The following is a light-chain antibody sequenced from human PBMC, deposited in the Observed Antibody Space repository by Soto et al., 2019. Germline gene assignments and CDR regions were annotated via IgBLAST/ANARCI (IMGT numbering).Light chain of an antibody. Sequence: EIVMTQSPATLSVSPGERATLSCRASQSINRNLAWYQQKPGQSPRLLIYGASTRATGIPARISGSGSGTEFTLTISSLRSEDFAVYYCQQYNDWPRTFGQGTKLETK. J-gene: IGKJ2*01. CDR2: GAS. V-gene: IGKV3-15*01. CDR1: QSINRN. CDR3: QQYNDWPRT.